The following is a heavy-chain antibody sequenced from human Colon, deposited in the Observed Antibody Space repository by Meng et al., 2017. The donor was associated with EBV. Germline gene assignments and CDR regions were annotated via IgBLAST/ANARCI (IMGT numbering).Heavy chain of an antibody. CDR2: IYYSGST. CDR1: GGSVSSGGYY. V-gene: IGHV4-31*03. CDR3: ARVSSGWDYFDY. D-gene: IGHD6-19*01. Sequence: QLQRQESGPVLVQPYPVLSLTCTVSGGSVSSGGYYWTWIRQHPGKGLEWFGHIYYSGSTFYNPSLKRRVIISIDTSKNQFSLNLRSVTAADTAVYYCARVSSGWDYFDYWGQGTLVTVSS. J-gene: IGHJ4*02.